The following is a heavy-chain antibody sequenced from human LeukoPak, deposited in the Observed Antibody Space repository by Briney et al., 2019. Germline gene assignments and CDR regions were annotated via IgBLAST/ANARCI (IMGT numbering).Heavy chain of an antibody. CDR1: GGSISNNIYY. CDR2: IYYSGST. V-gene: IGHV4-39*01. D-gene: IGHD6-19*01. J-gene: IGHJ4*02. CDR3: ARSTGAGTRKVDY. Sequence: SETLSLTCTLPGGSISNNIYYWGWIRQPPGKGLEWIGSIYYSGSTYYNPSLKSRVTISVDTSKNQFSLKLSSVTAADTAVYYCARSTGAGTRKVDYWGQGTLVTVSS.